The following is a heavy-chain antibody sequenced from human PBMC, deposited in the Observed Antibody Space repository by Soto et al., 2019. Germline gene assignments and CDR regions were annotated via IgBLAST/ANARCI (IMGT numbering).Heavy chain of an antibody. CDR3: ARRSSSWYFDY. CDR2: ISYDGSNK. CDR1: GFTFSSYA. Sequence: PGGSLRLSCAASGFTFSSYAMHWVRQAPGKGLEWVAVISYDGSNKYYADSVKGRFTISRDNSKNTLYLQMDSLRAEDTAVYYCARRSSSWYFDYWGQGTLVTVSS. V-gene: IGHV3-30-3*01. D-gene: IGHD6-13*01. J-gene: IGHJ4*02.